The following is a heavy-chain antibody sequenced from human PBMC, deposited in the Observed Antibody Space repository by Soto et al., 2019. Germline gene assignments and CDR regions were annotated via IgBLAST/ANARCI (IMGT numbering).Heavy chain of an antibody. CDR2: INHRGST. Sequence: SETLSLTCAVYGGSFSAYYWTWIRQPPGKGLEWIGEINHRGSTNYNPSLKGRVTISADASKNQFSLNLTSVTAADTAVYYCAIYTAFDYGFNYWGQGTLVTVSS. J-gene: IGHJ4*02. CDR3: AIYTAFDYGFNY. CDR1: GGSFSAYY. D-gene: IGHD5-12*01. V-gene: IGHV4-34*01.